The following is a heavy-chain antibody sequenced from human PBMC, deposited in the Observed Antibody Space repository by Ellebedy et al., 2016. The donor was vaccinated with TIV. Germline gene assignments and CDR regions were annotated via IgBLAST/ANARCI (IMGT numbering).Heavy chain of an antibody. D-gene: IGHD1-14*01. CDR2: MYSGGGA. CDR1: GFSVSSNY. Sequence: GESLKISCAASGFSVSSNYMTWVRQAPGKGLEWVSVMYSGGGAYYADSVKGRFTVSRDNSKNTLYLQMNSLGDEDTAVYFCARGITKFFFVLNVWGQGTTVSVSS. V-gene: IGHV3-66*01. J-gene: IGHJ6*02. CDR3: ARGITKFFFVLNV.